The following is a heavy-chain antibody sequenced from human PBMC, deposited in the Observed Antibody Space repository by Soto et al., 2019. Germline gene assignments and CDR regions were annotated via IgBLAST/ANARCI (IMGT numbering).Heavy chain of an antibody. CDR3: ARGGCGAGSCHTPVEYYGLDV. CDR2: IKQDGTEK. Sequence: EVQLVESGGGLVQPGGSLRLSCSASGFTFSTYWMTWVRQAPGKGLEWVANIKQDGTEKYYVDSVRGRFTVSRDNAKNTLYLQMINLRAEDTAMYYCARGGCGAGSCHTPVEYYGLDVWGKGTTVTVSS. D-gene: IGHD2-15*01. V-gene: IGHV3-7*05. CDR1: GFTFSTYW. J-gene: IGHJ6*04.